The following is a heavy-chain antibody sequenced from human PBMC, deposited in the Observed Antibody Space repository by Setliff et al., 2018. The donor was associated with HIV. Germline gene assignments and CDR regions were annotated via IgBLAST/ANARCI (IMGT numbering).Heavy chain of an antibody. V-gene: IGHV4-34*01. CDR3: ARGDYYDSTGYEGLDS. CDR1: GESFSGYY. CDR2: INHRGST. D-gene: IGHD3-22*01. J-gene: IGHJ4*02. Sequence: SETLSLTCAVYGESFSGYYWSWIRQPPGKGLEWIGEINHRGSTTYNPSLRSRVTISVDTSKNQFSLKLNSVTAADTAVYYCARGDYYDSTGYEGLDSWGRGTLVTVS.